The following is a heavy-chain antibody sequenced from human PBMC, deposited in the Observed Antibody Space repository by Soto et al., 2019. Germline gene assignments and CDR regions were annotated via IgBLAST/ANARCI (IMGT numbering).Heavy chain of an antibody. D-gene: IGHD4-17*01. Sequence: SETLSLTCAVYGGSFSGYYWSWIRQPPGKGLEWIGEINHSGGTNYNPSLKSRVTISVDTSKNQFSLRLSSVTAADTAVYYCARHGDSLLRINWFDPWGRGTLVTVSS. CDR3: ARHGDSLLRINWFDP. CDR2: INHSGGT. V-gene: IGHV4-34*01. J-gene: IGHJ5*02. CDR1: GGSFSGYY.